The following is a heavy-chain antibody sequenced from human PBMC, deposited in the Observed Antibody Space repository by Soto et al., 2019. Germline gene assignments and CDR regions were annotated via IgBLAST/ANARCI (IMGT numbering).Heavy chain of an antibody. D-gene: IGHD6-13*01. CDR1: GFTLSRYW. CDR2: IKQDGSEK. J-gene: IGHJ6*02. Sequence: EVQLVESGGGLVQPGGSLRLSCAASGFTLSRYWMSWVRQAPGKGLEWVANIKQDGSEKDYVDSVKGRFTISRDNAKNSLYLQMKSLRAEDTAVYYCARAGSWYGHSYYYYGIDVWGQGTTVTVSS. CDR3: ARAGSWYGHSYYYYGIDV. V-gene: IGHV3-7*01.